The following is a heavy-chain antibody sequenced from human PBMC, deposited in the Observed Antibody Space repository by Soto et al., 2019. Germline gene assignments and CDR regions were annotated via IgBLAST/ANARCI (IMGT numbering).Heavy chain of an antibody. D-gene: IGHD5-18*01. CDR1: GGSISSGDYY. J-gene: IGHJ5*02. CDR3: ARVDTAMVTPWFDP. CDR2: IYYSGST. V-gene: IGHV4-30-4*01. Sequence: SETLSLTCTVSGGSISSGDYYWSWIRQPPGKGLEWIGYIYYSGSTYYNPSLKSRVTISVDTSKNQFSLKLSSVTAADTAVYYCARVDTAMVTPWFDPWGQRTLVTVSS.